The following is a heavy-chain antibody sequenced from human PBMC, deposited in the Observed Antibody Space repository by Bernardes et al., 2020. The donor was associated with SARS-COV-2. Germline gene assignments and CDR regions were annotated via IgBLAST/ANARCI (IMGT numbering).Heavy chain of an antibody. CDR3: ASERRLTGLVDV. V-gene: IGHV4-31*03. J-gene: IGHJ6*02. CDR1: GGSISSGGYY. Sequence: SETLSLTCTVSGGSISSGGYYWSWIRQHPGKGLEWIGYIYYSGSTYYNPSLKSRVTISVDTSKNQFSLKLSSVTAADTAVYYCASERRLTGLVDVWGQGTTVTVSS. CDR2: IYYSGST. D-gene: IGHD3-16*01.